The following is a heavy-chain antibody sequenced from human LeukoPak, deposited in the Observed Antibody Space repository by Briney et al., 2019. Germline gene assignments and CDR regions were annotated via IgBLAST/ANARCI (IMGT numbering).Heavy chain of an antibody. V-gene: IGHV3-11*04. J-gene: IGHJ3*02. CDR3: ARRGSYSSHAFDI. Sequence: GGPLRLSCAASGSTFSDYYMSWIRQAPGKGPEWVSYISSSGSTIYYADSVKGRFTISRDNAKNSLYLQMNSLRAEDMAVYYCARRGSYSSHAFDIWGQGTMVTVFS. CDR1: GSTFSDYY. D-gene: IGHD1-26*01. CDR2: ISSSGSTI.